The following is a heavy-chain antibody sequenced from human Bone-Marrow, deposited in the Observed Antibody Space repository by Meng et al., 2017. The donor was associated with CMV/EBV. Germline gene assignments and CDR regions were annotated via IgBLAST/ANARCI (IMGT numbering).Heavy chain of an antibody. Sequence: GESLKISCAASGFTFSSYWMNWVRQAPGKGLEWVSSISSSSSYIYYADSVKGRFTISRDNAKNSLYLQMNSLRAEDTAMYYCARGHILGDDAFDIWGQGPMVTV. J-gene: IGHJ3*02. D-gene: IGHD3-16*01. CDR2: ISSSSSYI. CDR3: ARGHILGDDAFDI. V-gene: IGHV3-21*01. CDR1: GFTFSSYW.